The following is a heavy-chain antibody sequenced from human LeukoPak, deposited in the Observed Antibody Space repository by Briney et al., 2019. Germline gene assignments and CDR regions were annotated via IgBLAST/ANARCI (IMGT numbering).Heavy chain of an antibody. CDR1: GFTFSSYE. CDR2: ISGSGFTK. D-gene: IGHD2-21*02. V-gene: IGHV3-48*03. CDR3: AKDIVGGGDDY. Sequence: QAGGSLRLSCVASGFTFSSYEMNWVRQAPGKGLEWVSYISGSGFTKYYADSVKGRFAISRDNAKKSLYLQMNSLRPDDTAIYYCAKDIVGGGDDYWGQGTLVIVSS. J-gene: IGHJ4*02.